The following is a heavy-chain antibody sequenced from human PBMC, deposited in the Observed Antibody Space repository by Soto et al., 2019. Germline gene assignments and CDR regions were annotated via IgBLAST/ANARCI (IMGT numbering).Heavy chain of an antibody. V-gene: IGHV1-2*02. D-gene: IGHD3-10*01. Sequence: QVQLVQSGAEVKKPGASVKVSCKASGYTFTDYQIYWVRQAPGQGLEWMGWINPDSGDTGYAQNLQGRVTMTRDTSISTAYMELSRLESDDTAVYYCTRDLVQGVSILSYWGQGTLVTVSS. CDR3: TRDLVQGVSILSY. CDR1: GYTFTDYQ. J-gene: IGHJ4*02. CDR2: INPDSGDT.